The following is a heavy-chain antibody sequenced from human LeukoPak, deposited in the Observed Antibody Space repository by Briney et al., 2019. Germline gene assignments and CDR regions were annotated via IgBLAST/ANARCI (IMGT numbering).Heavy chain of an antibody. J-gene: IGHJ4*02. Sequence: SCKASGYTFTGYYMHWVRQAPGKGLEWVSYISSSSSTIYYADSVKGRFTISRDNAKNSLYLQMNSLRAEDTAVYYCARGSTYYDSSGQVPFDYWGQGTLVTVSS. D-gene: IGHD3-22*01. V-gene: IGHV3-48*01. CDR3: ARGSTYYDSSGQVPFDY. CDR1: GYTFTGYY. CDR2: ISSSSSTI.